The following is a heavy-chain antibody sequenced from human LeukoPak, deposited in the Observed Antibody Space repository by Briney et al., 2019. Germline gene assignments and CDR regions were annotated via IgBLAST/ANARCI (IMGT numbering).Heavy chain of an antibody. CDR3: ATEEVAGIFGFDH. CDR1: GFSFRSYG. J-gene: IGHJ4*02. Sequence: PGGSLRLSCAASGFSFRSYGMHWVRQAPGKGREWVAVIWYGGSNKYYTDSVKGRFTISRDNSKNTLYLQMNSLRAEDTAMYYCATEEVAGIFGFDHWGQGTLVTVSS. D-gene: IGHD6-19*01. CDR2: IWYGGSNK. V-gene: IGHV3-33*01.